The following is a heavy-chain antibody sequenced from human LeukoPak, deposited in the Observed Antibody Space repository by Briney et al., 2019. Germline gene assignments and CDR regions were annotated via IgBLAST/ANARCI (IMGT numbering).Heavy chain of an antibody. CDR2: IYYSGST. CDR1: CGSISSSSYY. D-gene: IGHD2-8*01. J-gene: IGHJ4*02. CDR3: ARHDDAIHFDY. Sequence: PSETLSLTCTVSCGSISSSSYYWGWIRQPPGKGLEWIGSIYYSGSTYYNPSLKSRVTISVDTSKNQFSLKLSSVTAADTAVYYCARHDDAIHFDYWGQGTLVTVSS. V-gene: IGHV4-39*01.